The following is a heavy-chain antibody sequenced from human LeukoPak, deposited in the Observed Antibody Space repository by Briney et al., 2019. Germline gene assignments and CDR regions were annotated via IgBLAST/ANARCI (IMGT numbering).Heavy chain of an antibody. D-gene: IGHD5-24*01. Sequence: ASVKVSCKAPGYTLSKLSIHWVRQPSGKGLEWMGAFDPEDGETIYAQEFQGRVTMTADTSADTAYMELSSLTSDDTAVYYCVTDPYTTTDDNNFEPQGAYWGQGTLVTVSS. J-gene: IGHJ4*02. CDR3: VTDPYTTTDDNNFEPQGAY. CDR2: FDPEDGET. CDR1: GYTLSKLS. V-gene: IGHV1-24*01.